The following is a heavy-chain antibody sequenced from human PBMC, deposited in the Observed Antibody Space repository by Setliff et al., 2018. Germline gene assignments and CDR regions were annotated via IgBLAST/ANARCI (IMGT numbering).Heavy chain of an antibody. V-gene: IGHV4-61*08. D-gene: IGHD4-4*01. CDR1: GGSISSGDYY. Sequence: KASETLSLTCTVSGGSISSGDYYWSWNRQPPGKGLEWIGYTYYSGSTNYNPSLKSRVTMSVDTSKNQFSLKLSSVTAADTAVYYCARVSTVTTWPHYYYMDVWGKGTTVTVSS. CDR2: TYYSGST. CDR3: ARVSTVTTWPHYYYMDV. J-gene: IGHJ6*03.